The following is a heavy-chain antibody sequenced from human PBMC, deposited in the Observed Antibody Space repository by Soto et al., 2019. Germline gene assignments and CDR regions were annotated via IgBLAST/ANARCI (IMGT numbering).Heavy chain of an antibody. Sequence: GGSLRLSCAASGFTFSSYSMNWVRQAPGKGLEWVSSISSSSSYIYYADSVKGRFTISRDNAKNSLYLQMNSLRAEDTAVYYCARCEVAYDFSAEYFQHWGQGTLVTVSS. D-gene: IGHD5-12*01. CDR3: ARCEVAYDFSAEYFQH. CDR1: GFTFSSYS. J-gene: IGHJ1*01. V-gene: IGHV3-21*01. CDR2: ISSSSSYI.